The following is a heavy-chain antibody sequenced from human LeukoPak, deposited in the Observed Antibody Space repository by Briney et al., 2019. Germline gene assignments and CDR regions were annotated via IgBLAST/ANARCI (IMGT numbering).Heavy chain of an antibody. J-gene: IGHJ1*01. CDR3: AREYISSASEYFQH. CDR1: GYTFTGYY. D-gene: IGHD6-13*01. Sequence: GASVKVSCKASGYTFTGYYMHWVRQAPGQGLEWMGWINPNSGATNYAQKFQGRVTMTRDTSISTAYMDLSRLRSDDTAVYYCAREYISSASEYFQHWGQGTLVTVSS. CDR2: INPNSGAT. V-gene: IGHV1-2*02.